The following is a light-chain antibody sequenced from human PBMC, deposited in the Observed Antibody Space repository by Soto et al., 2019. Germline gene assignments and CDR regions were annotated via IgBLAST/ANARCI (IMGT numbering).Light chain of an antibody. V-gene: IGLV2-14*01. Sequence: QSVLTQPASVSGSPGQSITISCTGTNSDVGGYSYVSWYQQHPGKAPKLMICEVTNRPSGVSSRFSGSESGNTASLTISGLQVEDEATYYCSSYTSRSTWVFGGGTKVTVL. CDR1: NSDVGGYSY. CDR2: EVT. CDR3: SSYTSRSTWV. J-gene: IGLJ3*02.